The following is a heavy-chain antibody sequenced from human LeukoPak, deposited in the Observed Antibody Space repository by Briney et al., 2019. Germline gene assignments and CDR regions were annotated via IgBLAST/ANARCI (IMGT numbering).Heavy chain of an antibody. Sequence: GGSLRLSCAASGFTFSSYSMNWGRQAPGKGLEWGSSISSSSSYIYYADSVKGRFTIARDNAKNSLYLQMNSLRAEDTAVYYCARAIVXTINPFDYWGQGTLVTVSS. V-gene: IGHV3-21*01. CDR3: ARAIVXTINPFDY. D-gene: IGHD5-12*01. CDR1: GFTFSSYS. J-gene: IGHJ4*02. CDR2: ISSSSSYI.